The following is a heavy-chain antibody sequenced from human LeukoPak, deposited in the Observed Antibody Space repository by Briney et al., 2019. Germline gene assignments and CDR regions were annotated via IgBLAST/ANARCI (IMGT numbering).Heavy chain of an antibody. J-gene: IGHJ4*02. D-gene: IGHD6-19*01. CDR3: ASLLPTMYSSGWYEFDY. V-gene: IGHV7-4-1*02. CDR2: INTNTGNP. CDR1: GYTFTSYA. Sequence: ASVKVSCKASGYTFTSYAMNWVRQAPGQGLEWMGWINTNTGNPTYAQGFTGRFVFSLDTSVNTAYLQISSLKAEDTAVYYCASLLPTMYSSGWYEFDYWGQGTLVTVSS.